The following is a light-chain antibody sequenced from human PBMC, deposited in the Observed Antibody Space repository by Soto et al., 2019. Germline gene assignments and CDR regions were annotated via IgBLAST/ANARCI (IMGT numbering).Light chain of an antibody. J-gene: IGKJ5*01. CDR2: AAS. CDR1: QSVSSGY. Sequence: IVLTQSPGARALSPGGSATRPCGPSQSVSSGYYAWYQQKPRQAPRLLIYAASSRATGIPDRFSGSGSGTDSTLTISSMEPEDVAVYYCQQSSNWPPITFGQGTRLEIK. CDR3: QQSSNWPPIT. V-gene: IGKV3D-20*02.